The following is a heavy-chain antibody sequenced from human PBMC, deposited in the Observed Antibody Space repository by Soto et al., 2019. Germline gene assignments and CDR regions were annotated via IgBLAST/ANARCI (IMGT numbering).Heavy chain of an antibody. CDR2: INPSGGST. J-gene: IGHJ4*02. CDR3: ARGNDIVVVVAATPLGY. D-gene: IGHD2-15*01. Sequence: ASVKVSCKASGYTFTSYYMHWVRQAPGQGLEWMGIINPSGGSTSYAQKFQGRVTMTRDTSTSTVYMELSSLRSEDTAVYYCARGNDIVVVVAATPLGYWGQGTLVTVSS. V-gene: IGHV1-46*03. CDR1: GYTFTSYY.